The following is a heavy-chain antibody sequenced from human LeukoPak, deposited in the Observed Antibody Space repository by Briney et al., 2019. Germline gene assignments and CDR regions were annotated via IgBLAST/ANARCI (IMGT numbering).Heavy chain of an antibody. J-gene: IGHJ4*02. V-gene: IGHV3-23*01. CDR1: GLTVSNNY. Sequence: QPGGSLRLSCAVSGLTVSNNYMSWVRQAPGKGLEWVSAISGRGVSTSYADSVRGRFTISRDNSKNTLYLQMNSLRAEDTAVYYCAKAASGNWNDVSDYWGQGTLVTVSS. CDR3: AKAASGNWNDVSDY. D-gene: IGHD1-20*01. CDR2: ISGRGVST.